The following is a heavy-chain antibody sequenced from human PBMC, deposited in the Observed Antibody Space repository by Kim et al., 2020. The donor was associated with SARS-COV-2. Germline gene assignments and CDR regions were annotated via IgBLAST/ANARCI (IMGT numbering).Heavy chain of an antibody. J-gene: IGHJ4*02. CDR1: GFTFDDYA. CDR3: AKDEDTYDSLTGYYIGSGTFDY. Sequence: GGSLRLSCAASGFTFDDYAMHWVRQAPGKGLEWVSLISGDGGSTYYADSVKGRFTISRDNSKNSLYLQMNSLRTEDTALYYCAKDEDTYDSLTGYYIGSGTFDYWGQGTLVTVSS. V-gene: IGHV3-43*02. D-gene: IGHD3-9*01. CDR2: ISGDGGST.